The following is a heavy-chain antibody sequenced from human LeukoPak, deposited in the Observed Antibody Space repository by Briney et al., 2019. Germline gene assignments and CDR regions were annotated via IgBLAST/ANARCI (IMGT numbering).Heavy chain of an antibody. CDR3: ARFKEGRYCSSTSCPYYYYGMDV. CDR1: GYTFTGYY. CDR2: INPNSGGT. D-gene: IGHD2-2*01. J-gene: IGHJ6*01. V-gene: IGHV1-2*04. Sequence: GASVKVSCKASGYTFTGYYMHWVRQAPGQGLEWMGWINPNSGGTNYAQKFQGWVTMTRDTSISTAYMELSRLRSDDTAVYYCARFKEGRYCSSTSCPYYYYGMDVWXXXXXVTVSS.